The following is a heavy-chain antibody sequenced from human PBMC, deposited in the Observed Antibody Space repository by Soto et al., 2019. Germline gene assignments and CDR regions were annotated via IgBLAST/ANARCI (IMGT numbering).Heavy chain of an antibody. CDR2: MNPNSGNT. Sequence: GASVKVSCKASGYTFTSYDINWVQQATGQGLEWMGWMNPNSGNTGYAQKFQGRVTMTRNTSISTAYMELSSLRSEDTAVYYCARYWIGHYYYYGMDVWGQGXTVTVYS. V-gene: IGHV1-8*01. CDR1: GYTFTSYD. CDR3: ARYWIGHYYYYGMDV. D-gene: IGHD1-1*01. J-gene: IGHJ6*02.